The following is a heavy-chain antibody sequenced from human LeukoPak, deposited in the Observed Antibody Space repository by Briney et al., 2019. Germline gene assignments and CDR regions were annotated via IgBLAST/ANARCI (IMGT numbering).Heavy chain of an antibody. Sequence: GASVKVSCKASGGTFSSCAISWVRQAPGQGLEWMGGIIPIFGTANYAQKFQGRVTITADESTSTAYMELSSLRSEDTAVYYCARGKEGGNSPYFDYWGQGTLVTVSS. D-gene: IGHD4-23*01. CDR3: ARGKEGGNSPYFDY. V-gene: IGHV1-69*13. CDR1: GGTFSSCA. CDR2: IIPIFGTA. J-gene: IGHJ4*02.